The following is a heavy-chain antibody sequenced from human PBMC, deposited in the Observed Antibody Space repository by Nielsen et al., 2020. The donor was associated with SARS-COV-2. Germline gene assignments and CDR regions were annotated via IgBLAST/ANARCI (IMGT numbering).Heavy chain of an antibody. V-gene: IGHV3-53*01. CDR2: FYSGGTT. D-gene: IGHD5-18*01. CDR1: GFLVSTKY. Sequence: GESLKISCAASGFLVSTKYMNWVRQAPGKGLEWVSVFYSGGTTLDAASVKGRFIISRDNSRNTLYLQMNSLRVEDTAMYYCAREGDTYGVRNFDYWGQGIMVTVSS. J-gene: IGHJ4*02. CDR3: AREGDTYGVRNFDY.